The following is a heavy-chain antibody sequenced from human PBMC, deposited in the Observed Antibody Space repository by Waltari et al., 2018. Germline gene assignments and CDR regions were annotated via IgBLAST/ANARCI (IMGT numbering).Heavy chain of an antibody. V-gene: IGHV4-4*02. CDR2: VHRSGRT. CDR1: GDSMSGNYW. Sequence: QVQLQESGPGLVKPSGTLSLTCGVSGDSMSGNYWWSWVRQPPWKGLEWIGQVHRSGRTNYNPPLESRVTVSIDTFNSQFSLEVTSATAADTALYFCARDRGRGLYLDSWGRGILVTVSP. D-gene: IGHD2-15*01. J-gene: IGHJ4*02. CDR3: ARDRGRGLYLDS.